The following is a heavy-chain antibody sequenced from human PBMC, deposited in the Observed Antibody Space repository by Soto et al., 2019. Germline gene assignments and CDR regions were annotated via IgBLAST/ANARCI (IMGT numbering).Heavy chain of an antibody. D-gene: IGHD2-15*01. Sequence: PSETLSLTCTVSGVSLSRGDYYWSWIRQPPGKGLEWIGYIYYSGSTYYNPSLKSRVTISVDTSKNQFSLKLSSVTAAATAVYYCARARGARYFDYWGQGTLVTVSS. J-gene: IGHJ4*02. V-gene: IGHV4-30-4*01. CDR1: GVSLSRGDYY. CDR2: IYYSGST. CDR3: ARARGARYFDY.